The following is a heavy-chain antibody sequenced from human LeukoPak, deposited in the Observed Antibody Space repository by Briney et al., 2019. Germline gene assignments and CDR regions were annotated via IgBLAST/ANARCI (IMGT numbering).Heavy chain of an antibody. CDR1: GGSISSYY. V-gene: IGHV4-59*08. CDR2: IYYSGST. D-gene: IGHD6-13*01. CDR3: ARHLAAAGHHNWFDL. J-gene: IGHJ5*02. Sequence: SETLSLTCTVSGGSISSYYWSWIRQPPGKGLEWIGYIYYSGSTNYNPSLKSRVTISVDTSKNQFSLKLSSVTAADTAVYYCARHLAAAGHHNWFDLWGQGTLVTVSS.